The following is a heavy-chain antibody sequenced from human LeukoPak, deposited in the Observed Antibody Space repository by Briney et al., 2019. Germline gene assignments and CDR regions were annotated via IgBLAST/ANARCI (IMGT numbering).Heavy chain of an antibody. J-gene: IGHJ4*02. Sequence: SETLSLTCAVYGGAFSGYYWGWIRQPPGKGLEWIGEINHSGSTNYNPSLKSRVTISVDTSKNQFSLKLSSVTAADTAVYYCARGNLRIAAAGRYFDYWGQGTLVTVSS. D-gene: IGHD6-13*01. CDR2: INHSGST. CDR3: ARGNLRIAAAGRYFDY. CDR1: GGAFSGYY. V-gene: IGHV4-34*01.